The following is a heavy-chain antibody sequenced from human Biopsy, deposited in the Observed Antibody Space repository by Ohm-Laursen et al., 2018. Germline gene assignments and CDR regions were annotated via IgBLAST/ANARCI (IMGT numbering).Heavy chain of an antibody. D-gene: IGHD6-19*01. CDR2: ISPKSGDT. CDR3: ALQSVAQMKNFDY. V-gene: IGHV1-2*02. CDR1: GGTFINYA. J-gene: IGHJ4*02. Sequence: GASVKVSCKASGGTFINYAISWGRQAPGQGLGWMGWISPKSGDTNYAHKFQGNITMTRDTSMSTAYMEMSRLRCDDTAVYYCALQSVAQMKNFDYWGQGTLVTVSS.